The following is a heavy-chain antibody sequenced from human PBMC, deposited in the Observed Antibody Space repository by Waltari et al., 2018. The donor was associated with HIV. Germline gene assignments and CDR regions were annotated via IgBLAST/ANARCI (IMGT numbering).Heavy chain of an antibody. CDR1: GFPFTNYA. CDR2: ISISGGST. D-gene: IGHD2-15*01. V-gene: IGHV3-23*01. Sequence: RLSCAASGFPFTNYAMTWVRQAPGKGMEWVSAISISGGSTYYADSVKGRFTISRDISKNTLYLQMNSLRVEDAAIYYCAKSPGYCSAGDCHLYGLDVWGLGTTVTVSS. CDR3: AKSPGYCSAGDCHLYGLDV. J-gene: IGHJ6*02.